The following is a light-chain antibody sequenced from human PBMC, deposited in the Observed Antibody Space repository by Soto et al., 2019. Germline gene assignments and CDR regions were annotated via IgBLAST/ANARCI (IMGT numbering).Light chain of an antibody. V-gene: IGLV2-14*01. CDR3: SSYTSSSTRPGV. CDR2: EVS. J-gene: IGLJ1*01. CDR1: SSDVGGYNY. Sequence: QSALTQPASVSGSPGQSITISCTGTSSDVGGYNYVSWYQQHPGKAPKLMIYEVSNRPSGVSNRFSGSKSGNTASLTISGLQAEDEADYYCSSYTSSSTRPGVFGTGTKLTVL.